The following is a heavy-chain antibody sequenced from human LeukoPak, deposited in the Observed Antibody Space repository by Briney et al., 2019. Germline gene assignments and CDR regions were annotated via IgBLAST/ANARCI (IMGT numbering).Heavy chain of an antibody. CDR1: GFTFRYYD. D-gene: IGHD5/OR15-5a*01. J-gene: IGHJ3*02. CDR3: VRGGIQVSGIDAFDI. Sequence: PGGSLRLSCAASGFTFRYYDMHWVRQFPGRGLEWVSAIGIADDTHYPDSVKGRFTISRENAKNSSYLQMNSLRDGDTAVYYCVRGGIQVSGIDAFDIWGQGTMVTVSS. V-gene: IGHV3-13*01. CDR2: IGIADDT.